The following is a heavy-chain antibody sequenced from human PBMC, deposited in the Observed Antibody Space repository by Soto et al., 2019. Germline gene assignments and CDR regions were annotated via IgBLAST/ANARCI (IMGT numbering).Heavy chain of an antibody. J-gene: IGHJ6*02. D-gene: IGHD2-15*01. V-gene: IGHV3-23*01. CDR3: AKRSYCSGGSCSYYYYGMDV. CDR2: ISGSGGST. Sequence: EVQLLESGGGLVQPGGSLRLSCAASGFTFSSYAMSWVRQAPGKGLEWVSAISGSGGSTYYADSVKGRFTISRDNSKNTLYLQMNSLRAEDTAVYYCAKRSYCSGGSCSYYYYGMDVWGQGTTVTVSS. CDR1: GFTFSSYA.